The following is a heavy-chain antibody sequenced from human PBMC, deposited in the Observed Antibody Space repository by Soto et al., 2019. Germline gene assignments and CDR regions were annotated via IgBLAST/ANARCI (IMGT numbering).Heavy chain of an antibody. J-gene: IGHJ3*02. CDR2: IDTSSSFI. CDR1: GFSFRSHS. D-gene: IGHD7-27*01. Sequence: EAQLVDSGGGLVQPGGSLRLSCVGSGFSFRSHSFSWVRQAPGKGLEWIAYIDTSSSFIYYIDSVAGRFVISRDNARNSLYLQMNSLRDDDTAIYYCARDGLTGDAREAFDIWGQGTMVTVSS. CDR3: ARDGLTGDAREAFDI. V-gene: IGHV3-48*02.